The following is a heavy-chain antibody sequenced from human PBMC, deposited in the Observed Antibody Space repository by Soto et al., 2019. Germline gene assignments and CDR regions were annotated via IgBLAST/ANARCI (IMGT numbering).Heavy chain of an antibody. CDR2: IKSKTDGGTT. Sequence: PGGSLRLSCAASGFTFSNAWMSWVRQAPGKGLEWVGRIKSKTDGGTTDYAAPVKGRSTISRDDSKNTLYLQMNSLKTEDTAVYYCTTVMAYCGGDCQQNAFDIWGQGTMVTVSS. J-gene: IGHJ3*02. CDR1: GFTFSNAW. D-gene: IGHD2-21*02. CDR3: TTVMAYCGGDCQQNAFDI. V-gene: IGHV3-15*01.